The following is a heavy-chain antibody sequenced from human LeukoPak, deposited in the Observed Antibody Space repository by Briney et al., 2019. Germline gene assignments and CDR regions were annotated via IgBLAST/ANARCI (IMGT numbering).Heavy chain of an antibody. CDR1: GYTFTNYG. CDR2: ISVYNGDT. CDR3: ARVSRGVNICDS. J-gene: IGHJ4*02. Sequence: ASVKVSCKASGYTFTNYGMNWVRQAPGQGLEWMGWISVYNGDTNYAQKLQDRVTMTTDTSTSTAYMELRSLRSDDTAVYYCARVSRGVNICDSWGQGTLVTVSS. V-gene: IGHV1-18*01. D-gene: IGHD2/OR15-2a*01.